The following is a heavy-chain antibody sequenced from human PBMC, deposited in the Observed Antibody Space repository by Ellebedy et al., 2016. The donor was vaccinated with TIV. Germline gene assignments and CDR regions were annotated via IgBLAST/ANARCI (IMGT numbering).Heavy chain of an antibody. CDR1: GGSFSDSD. CDR2: INRSGSS. J-gene: IGHJ3*02. CDR3: ARARGISRYFDWPTSPPYI. D-gene: IGHD3-9*01. Sequence: MPSETLSLTCAVYGGSFSDSDWNWIRQPPGKGLEWIGEINRSGSSNSNPSLKSRVTISVDTSNNQLSLNLSSVTAADTAVYYCARARGISRYFDWPTSPPYIWGQGTMVTVSS. V-gene: IGHV4-34*01.